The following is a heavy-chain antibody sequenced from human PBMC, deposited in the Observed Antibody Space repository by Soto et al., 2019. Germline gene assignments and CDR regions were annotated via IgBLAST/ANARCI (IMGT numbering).Heavy chain of an antibody. CDR2: IGGSGGST. V-gene: IGHV3-23*01. D-gene: IGHD6-19*01. CDR3: AKRDAVAGANDY. CDR1: GFTFSTYP. J-gene: IGHJ4*02. Sequence: EVQLLESGGGLVQPGGSLRLSCAASGFTFSTYPMSWVRQAPGMVLEWVSLIGGSGGSTYYADSVKGRFTISRDNSKNTLYMQMNSLRAEDTAVYYCAKRDAVAGANDYWGQGTLVTVSS.